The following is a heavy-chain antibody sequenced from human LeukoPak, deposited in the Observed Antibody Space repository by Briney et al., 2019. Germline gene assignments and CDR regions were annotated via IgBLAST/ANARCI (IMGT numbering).Heavy chain of an antibody. CDR3: ASLEYSSSQGRDY. Sequence: PGGSLRLSCAASGFTFSSYWMHWVRQAPGKGLVWVSRINSDGSSTRYADSVKGRFTISRDNAKNTLYLQMNSLRAEDTAVYYCASLEYSSSQGRDYCGQGTLVTVSS. CDR1: GFTFSSYW. V-gene: IGHV3-74*01. CDR2: INSDGSST. J-gene: IGHJ4*02. D-gene: IGHD6-6*01.